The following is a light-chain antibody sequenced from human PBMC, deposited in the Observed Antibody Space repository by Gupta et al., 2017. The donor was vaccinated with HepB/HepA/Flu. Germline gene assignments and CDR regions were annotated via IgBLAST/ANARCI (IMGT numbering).Light chain of an antibody. V-gene: IGKV1-39*01. Sequence: DIQMTQSPSSLSASVGDRVTITCRASQSISSLLNWYQQKPGKAPKLLIYAASSLQSGVPSRFSGRGSGTDFTLTISRLQPEDFATYYCQQSDRTPITFGGGTKVEIK. CDR1: QSISSL. CDR3: QQSDRTPIT. J-gene: IGKJ4*01. CDR2: AAS.